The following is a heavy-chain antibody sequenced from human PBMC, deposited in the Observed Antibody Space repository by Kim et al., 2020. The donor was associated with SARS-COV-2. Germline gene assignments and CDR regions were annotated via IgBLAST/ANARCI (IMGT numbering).Heavy chain of an antibody. D-gene: IGHD2-15*01. J-gene: IGHJ5*02. CDR3: ARVVGTKLWFDP. CDR1: GDSVSINSAA. Sequence: SQTLSLTCAIPGDSVSINSAAWNWIRQSPSRGLEWLGRTYYRSKWYNDYAVSVKSRITTNLDTSKNQFSLQLNSVTPEDTAVYYCARVVGTKLWFDPWGQGTLVTVSS. CDR2: TYYRSKWYN. V-gene: IGHV6-1*01.